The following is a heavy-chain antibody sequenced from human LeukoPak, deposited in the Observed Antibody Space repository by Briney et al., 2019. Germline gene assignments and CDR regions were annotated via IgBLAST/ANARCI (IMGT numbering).Heavy chain of an antibody. Sequence: GGSLRLSCAASGFTFSSHWMHWVRQAPGKGLVWVSRTNSDGSGTSNADSVKGRFTISRDNSKNMLYLQMNSLRAEDTAVYYCAREPGRIAAAGTPFDYWGQGTLVTGSS. V-gene: IGHV3-74*01. CDR3: AREPGRIAAAGTPFDY. CDR2: TNSDGSGT. D-gene: IGHD6-13*01. CDR1: GFTFSSHW. J-gene: IGHJ4*02.